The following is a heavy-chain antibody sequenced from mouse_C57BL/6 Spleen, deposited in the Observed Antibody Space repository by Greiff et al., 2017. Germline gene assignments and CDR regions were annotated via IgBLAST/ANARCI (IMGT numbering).Heavy chain of an antibody. V-gene: IGHV14-4*01. J-gene: IGHJ3*01. Sequence: VHVKQSGAELVRPGASVKLSCTASGFNIKDDYMHWVKQRPEQGLEWIGWIDPENGDTEYASKFQGKATITADTSSNTAYLQLSSLTSDDTAVCYCTVDYEAPWFAYWGQGTLVTVTA. CDR1: GFNIKDDY. D-gene: IGHD2-4*01. CDR3: TVDYEAPWFAY. CDR2: IDPENGDT.